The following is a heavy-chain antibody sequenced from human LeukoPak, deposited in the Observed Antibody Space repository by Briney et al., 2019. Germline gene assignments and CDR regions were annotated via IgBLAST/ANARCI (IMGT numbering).Heavy chain of an antibody. CDR3: ARAKGYSYGLRFDP. CDR1: GGSFSGYY. J-gene: IGHJ5*02. CDR2: INHSGST. V-gene: IGHV4-34*01. Sequence: SETLSLTCAVYGGSFSGYYWSWIRQPPGKGLEWLGEINHSGSTNYNPSLKSRVTISVDTSKNQFSLKLSSVTAADTAVYYCARAKGYSYGLRFDPWGQGTLVTVSS. D-gene: IGHD5-18*01.